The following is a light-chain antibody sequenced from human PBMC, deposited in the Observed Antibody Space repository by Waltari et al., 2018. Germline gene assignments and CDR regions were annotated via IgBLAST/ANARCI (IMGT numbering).Light chain of an antibody. J-gene: IGLJ2*01. CDR3: SSHANTYNFAHVV. V-gene: IGLV2-23*02. CDR1: SSDFGTYKY. CDR2: EVT. Sequence: QSALTQPASVSGSPGQSITLSCTGTSSDFGTYKYVSGPQQLPGKAPKMMIYEVTKRPSGVSYRFSGSKSGNTASLTISGLRAEDEADYYCSSHANTYNFAHVVFGGGTKLTVL.